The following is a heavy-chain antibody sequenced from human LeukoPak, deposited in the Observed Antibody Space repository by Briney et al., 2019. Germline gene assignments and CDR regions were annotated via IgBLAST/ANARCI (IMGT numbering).Heavy chain of an antibody. CDR2: ISSSSSYI. CDR1: GFTFSSYS. Sequence: GGSLRLSCAASGFTFSSYSMNWVRQAPGKGLEWVSSISSSSSYIYYADSVKGRFTISRDNAKNSLFLQMNTLRAEDTAVYYCAREDASAFDIWGQGTMVTVSS. V-gene: IGHV3-21*01. CDR3: AREDASAFDI. J-gene: IGHJ3*02.